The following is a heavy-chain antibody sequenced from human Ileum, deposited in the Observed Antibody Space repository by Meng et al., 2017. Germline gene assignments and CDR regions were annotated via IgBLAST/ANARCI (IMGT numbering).Heavy chain of an antibody. D-gene: IGHD3-3*01. V-gene: IGHV6-1*01. Sequence: QIHLHVPGPGLVKPSHPLFLPCAVFGGSVYSNIAAWNWIRQSPLRGLEWLGRTYYRSKWYSEYAVSVKSRISITPDTSKNQFSLQMNSVTPEDTAVYYCASGSGSLDYWGPGTLVTVSS. CDR3: ASGSGSLDY. CDR1: GGSVYSNIAA. CDR2: TYYRSKWYS. J-gene: IGHJ4*02.